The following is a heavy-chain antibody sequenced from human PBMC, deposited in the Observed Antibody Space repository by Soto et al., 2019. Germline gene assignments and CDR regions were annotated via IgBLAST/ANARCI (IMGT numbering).Heavy chain of an antibody. D-gene: IGHD5-12*01. CDR1: GFTFSSYA. Sequence: GGSLRLSCVASGFTFSSYAMGWVRQAPGKGLEWVSAIRDTGANTYYANSVKGRFTASRDNSKNTLYMQMNSLRAEDTAVYYCAKYGLSTIGLFDFCGQGTLVTVSS. V-gene: IGHV3-23*01. CDR2: IRDTGANT. CDR3: AKYGLSTIGLFDF. J-gene: IGHJ4*02.